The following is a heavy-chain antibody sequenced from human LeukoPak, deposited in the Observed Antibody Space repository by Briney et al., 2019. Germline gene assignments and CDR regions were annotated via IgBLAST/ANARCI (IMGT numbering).Heavy chain of an antibody. D-gene: IGHD2-2*02. J-gene: IGHJ4*02. CDR2: TYYRSKWYN. CDR3: ARSPGYCSSTSCYTDYFDY. V-gene: IGHV6-1*01. Sequence: PSQTLSLTCAISGDSDSSNSAAWNWIRQSPSRGLEWLGRTYYRSKWYNDYAVSVKSRITINPDTSKNQFSLQLNSVTPEDTAVYYCARSPGYCSSTSCYTDYFDYWGQGTLVTVSS. CDR1: GDSDSSNSAA.